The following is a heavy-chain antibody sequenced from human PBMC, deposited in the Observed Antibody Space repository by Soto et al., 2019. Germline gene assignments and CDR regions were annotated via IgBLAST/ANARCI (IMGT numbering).Heavy chain of an antibody. Sequence: PSETLSLTCAVYGGSFSGYYWNWIRQPPGKGLEWIGEIDHSGYTNYNPSLNSRVTISVDTSKNQFSLRLTSVTAADTAVYYCARVRDWFDPWGQGTLVT. CDR2: IDHSGYT. CDR1: GGSFSGYY. CDR3: ARVRDWFDP. D-gene: IGHD3-3*01. J-gene: IGHJ5*02. V-gene: IGHV4-34*01.